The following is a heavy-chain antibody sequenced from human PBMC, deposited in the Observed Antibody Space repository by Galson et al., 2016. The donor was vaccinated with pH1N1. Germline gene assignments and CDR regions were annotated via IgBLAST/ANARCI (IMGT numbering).Heavy chain of an antibody. Sequence: SLRLSCAASGFAFSNYGIHWVRQAPGKGLERVAVIWFDGSNTHYADSVKGRFTISRDDSKNTVFLQMDSLRAEDTAVCYCVKRPTAATGPFEYWGQGTLVTVSS. J-gene: IGHJ4*02. CDR2: IWFDGSNT. CDR1: GFAFSNYG. V-gene: IGHV3-33*06. D-gene: IGHD6-13*01. CDR3: VKRPTAATGPFEY.